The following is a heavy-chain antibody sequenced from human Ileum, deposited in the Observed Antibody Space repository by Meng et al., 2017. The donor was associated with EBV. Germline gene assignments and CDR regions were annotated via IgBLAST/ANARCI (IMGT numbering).Heavy chain of an antibody. CDR2: VYHDGAT. J-gene: IGHJ4*02. Sequence: GRLTGAGPGLGNPSGTLSLTCAVSGDSVSGSDWWSWVRQPPGKGLEWIGEVYHDGATNYHPSLKSRVTISLDKSKNEVNLHLNSLTAADTAVYFCARSSPIVRGLDYWGQGTLVTVSS. V-gene: IGHV4-4*02. CDR1: GDSVSGSDW. CDR3: ARSSPIVRGLDY. D-gene: IGHD3-10*01.